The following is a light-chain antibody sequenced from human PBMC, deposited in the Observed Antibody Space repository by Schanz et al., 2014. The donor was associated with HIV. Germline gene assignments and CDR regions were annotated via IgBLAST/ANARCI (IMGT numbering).Light chain of an antibody. J-gene: IGLJ2*01. V-gene: IGLV2-14*03. Sequence: QSALTQPASVSGSPGQSITISCTGTSSDVGGYNYVSWYQQHPGKAPKLMIFDVSNRPSGVSNRFSGSKSGNTASLTISGLQAEDEAGYYCSSYTSSSTVLLGGGTKLTVL. CDR2: DVS. CDR1: SSDVGGYNY. CDR3: SSYTSSSTVL.